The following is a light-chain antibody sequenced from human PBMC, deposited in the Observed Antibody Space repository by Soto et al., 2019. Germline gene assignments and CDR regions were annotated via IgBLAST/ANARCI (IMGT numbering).Light chain of an antibody. V-gene: IGKV1-5*03. J-gene: IGKJ2*01. CDR3: QQYNSDPYT. CDR2: KAS. Sequence: DIQMTQSPSTLSASVGDRVTITCRASQSISSWLAWYQQKPGKASKPLIYKASSLESEAASRFSGSGSGTEFTLTISSVQPDDFATYYCQQYNSDPYTFGQGTKLEIK. CDR1: QSISSW.